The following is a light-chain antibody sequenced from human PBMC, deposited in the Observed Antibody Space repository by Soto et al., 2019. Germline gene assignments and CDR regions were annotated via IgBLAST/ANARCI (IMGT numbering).Light chain of an antibody. CDR1: QSVSSY. Sequence: EIVLTQSPATLSLSPGERATLSCRASQSVSSYLAWYQQKPGQAPRLLIYDASNRATGIPARFSGSGSGTDFTLTISSLEPEDFAVYYCQQRSNWPWTFGQGTNVHIK. CDR3: QQRSNWPWT. J-gene: IGKJ1*01. CDR2: DAS. V-gene: IGKV3-11*01.